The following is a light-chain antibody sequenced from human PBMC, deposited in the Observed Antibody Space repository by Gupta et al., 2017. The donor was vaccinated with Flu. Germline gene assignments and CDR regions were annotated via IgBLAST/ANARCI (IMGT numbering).Light chain of an antibody. J-gene: IGLJ1*01. V-gene: IGLV2-11*01. CDR2: DVT. CDR1: SNDVGGSNR. Sequence: QSAPTQPRSVSGSPGQSVTISCTGSSNDVGGSNRVSWYQQRPGKAPKLILYDVTERPSGVPDRFSGSKSGNTASLTISGLQADDEADDYCYSHAGRVTWVFGTGTTVTVL. CDR3: YSHAGRVTWV.